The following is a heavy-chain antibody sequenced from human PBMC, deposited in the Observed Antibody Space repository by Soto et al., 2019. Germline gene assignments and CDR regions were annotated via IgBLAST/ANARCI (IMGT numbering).Heavy chain of an antibody. CDR2: VYYSGGA. J-gene: IGHJ5*01. CDR1: GVSIHNSYSF. D-gene: IGHD2-21*01. V-gene: IGHV4-39*01. CDR3: GRVVEGATRHTDLDS. Sequence: SETLSLTCTVSGVSIHNSYSFWGWIRQPPGKGLEFIGTVYYSGGAHYNSSLKSRVTISVDTANNQVSLRMRSLTAADTAVYYCGRVVEGATRHTDLDSWGQGTLVTVSS.